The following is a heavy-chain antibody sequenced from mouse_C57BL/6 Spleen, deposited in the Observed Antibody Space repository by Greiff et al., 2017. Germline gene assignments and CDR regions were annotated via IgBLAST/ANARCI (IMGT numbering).Heavy chain of an antibody. Sequence: QVQLQQSGPGLVAPSQSLSITCTVSGFSLTSYAISWVRQPPGKGLEWLGVIWTGGGTNYNSALKSRLSISKDNSKSQVFLKMNSLQTDDTARYYCARFDDYDRDYYAMDYWGQGTSVTVSS. J-gene: IGHJ4*01. D-gene: IGHD2-4*01. CDR2: IWTGGGT. CDR1: GFSLTSYA. V-gene: IGHV2-9-1*01. CDR3: ARFDDYDRDYYAMDY.